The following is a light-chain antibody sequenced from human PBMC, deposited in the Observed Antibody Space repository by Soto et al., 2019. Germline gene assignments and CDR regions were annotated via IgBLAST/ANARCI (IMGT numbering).Light chain of an antibody. CDR1: QSVSSNY. CDR3: HQYGISP. CDR2: GES. J-gene: IGKJ4*01. Sequence: EILLTQSPGTLSLSPGERATLSFRASQSVSSNYLAWYQQKPGQAPRLLIYGESSRATGIPDRFSGSGSGTEFTLTISRLEPEDFAVYYCHQYGISPFGGGTKVDI. V-gene: IGKV3-20*01.